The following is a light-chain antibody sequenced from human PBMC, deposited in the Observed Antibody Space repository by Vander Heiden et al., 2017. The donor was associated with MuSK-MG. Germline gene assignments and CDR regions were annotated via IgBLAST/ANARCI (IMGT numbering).Light chain of an antibody. CDR2: GAS. J-gene: IGKJ1*01. CDR1: QSVSSN. Sequence: EIVMTHSPATLSVSPGESATLPCRASQSVSSNLAWYQQKPGQAPRLLIYGASTRATGIPARFSGSGSGTEFTLTISSLQSEDFAVYYCQQYNNWPLWTFGQGTKVEIK. CDR3: QQYNNWPLWT. V-gene: IGKV3-15*01.